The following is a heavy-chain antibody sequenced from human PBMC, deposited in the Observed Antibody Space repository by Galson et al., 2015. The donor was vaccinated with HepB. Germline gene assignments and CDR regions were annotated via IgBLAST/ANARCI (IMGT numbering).Heavy chain of an antibody. CDR1: GFTFSSYA. V-gene: IGHV3-64D*06. J-gene: IGHJ4*02. D-gene: IGHD2-15*01. CDR2: ISSNGGST. CDR3: VKIGYCSGGSCYSQNYFDY. Sequence: SLRLSCAASGFTFSSYAMHWVRQAPGKGLEYVSAISSNGGSTYYADSVKGRFTISRDNSKNTLYLQMSSLRAEDTAVYYCVKIGYCSGGSCYSQNYFDYWGQGTLVTVSS.